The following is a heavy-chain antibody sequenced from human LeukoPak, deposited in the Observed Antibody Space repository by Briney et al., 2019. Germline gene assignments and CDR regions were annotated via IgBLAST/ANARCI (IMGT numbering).Heavy chain of an antibody. Sequence: GGSLRLSCAASGFTFDDYATHWVRQAPGKGLEWVSGISWNSGNIGYADSVKGRFTISRDNAKNSLYLQMNSLRAEDTALYYCAKQAVLSYYFDYWGQGTLVTVSS. CDR2: ISWNSGNI. J-gene: IGHJ4*02. CDR1: GFTFDDYA. CDR3: AKQAVLSYYFDY. V-gene: IGHV3-9*01. D-gene: IGHD6-19*01.